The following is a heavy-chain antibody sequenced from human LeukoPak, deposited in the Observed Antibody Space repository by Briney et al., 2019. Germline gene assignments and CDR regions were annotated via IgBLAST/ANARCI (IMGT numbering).Heavy chain of an antibody. D-gene: IGHD4-17*01. J-gene: IGHJ3*02. V-gene: IGHV4-59*01. CDR1: GGSISSYY. CDR2: IYYSGST. CDR3: ARAGSDYGDYEGAFDI. Sequence: PSETLSLTCTVSGGSISSYYWSWIRQPPGKGLEWIGYIYYSGSTNYNPSLKSRVTISVDTSKNQFSLKLSSVTAADTAVYYCARAGSDYGDYEGAFDIWGQGTMVTVSS.